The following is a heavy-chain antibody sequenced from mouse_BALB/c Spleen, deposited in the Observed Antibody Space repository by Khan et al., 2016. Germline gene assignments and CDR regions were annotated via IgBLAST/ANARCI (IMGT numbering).Heavy chain of an antibody. Sequence: EVQLQESGPGLVKPSQSLSLTCTVTGYSITSDYAWNWIRQFPGNKLEWMGYISYSGSTSYNPSLKSRISITRDTSKNQFFLQLNSVTTEDTATYYCAGSCGYRGFAYWGQGTLVTVSA. CDR2: ISYSGST. V-gene: IGHV3-2*02. CDR1: GYSITSDYA. CDR3: AGSCGYRGFAY. D-gene: IGHD2-2*01. J-gene: IGHJ3*01.